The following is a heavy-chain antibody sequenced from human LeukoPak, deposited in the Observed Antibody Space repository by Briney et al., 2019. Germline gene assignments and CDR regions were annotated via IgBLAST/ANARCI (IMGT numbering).Heavy chain of an antibody. D-gene: IGHD6-13*01. CDR2: IKSKPDGGTT. V-gene: IGHV3-15*01. CDR3: TTGLGYSSRWYRDTNFDY. CDR1: GFTFSNAW. J-gene: IGHJ4*02. Sequence: GGSLRLSCAPSGFTFSNAWMSWVRQAPGKGLEWVGRIKSKPDGGTTDYAAPVKGRFTISRDDSKNTLYLQMNSLKTEDTAVYYCTTGLGYSSRWYRDTNFDYWGQGTLVTVSS.